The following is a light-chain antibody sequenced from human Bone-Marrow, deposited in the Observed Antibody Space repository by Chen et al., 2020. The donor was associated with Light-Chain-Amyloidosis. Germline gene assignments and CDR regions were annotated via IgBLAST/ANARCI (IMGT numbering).Light chain of an antibody. CDR2: RDT. CDR3: QSAANSGTYEVI. J-gene: IGLJ2*01. Sequence: SYELTQPPTVSVSPGQTARLTCSGDDLPTKYAYWYQQKTGQAPVLVIHRDTERPSGISERVSGSSSGTTATLTISGVQAEDEAYYHCQSAANSGTYEVIFGGGTKLTVL. CDR1: DLPTKY. V-gene: IGLV3-25*03.